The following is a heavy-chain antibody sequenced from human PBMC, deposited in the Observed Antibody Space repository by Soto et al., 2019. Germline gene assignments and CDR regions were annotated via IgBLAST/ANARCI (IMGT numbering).Heavy chain of an antibody. V-gene: IGHV3-30-3*01. Sequence: GGSLRLSCAASGFTFSSYAMHWVRQAPGKGLEWVAVISYDGSNKYYADSVKGRFTISRDNSKNTLYLQMNSLRAEDTAVYYCARDRLMNYHDSSAPDYWGQGTLVTVSS. J-gene: IGHJ4*02. CDR1: GFTFSSYA. D-gene: IGHD3-22*01. CDR2: ISYDGSNK. CDR3: ARDRLMNYHDSSAPDY.